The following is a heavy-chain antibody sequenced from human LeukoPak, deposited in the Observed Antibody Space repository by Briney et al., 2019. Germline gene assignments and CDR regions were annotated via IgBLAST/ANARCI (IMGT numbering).Heavy chain of an antibody. J-gene: IGHJ3*02. V-gene: IGHV3-30*04. CDR2: ISYDGTNK. CDR1: GFTFSNYV. Sequence: GGSLRLSCAASGFTFSNYVMHWVRQAPGKGLEWVGSISYDGTNKYYADSVQGRFTISRDNSNNTLFLQMNSLRPEDTAMFFCARIPSAYPSRGDAFDIWGQGTMLTVSS. D-gene: IGHD3-16*01. CDR3: ARIPSAYPSRGDAFDI.